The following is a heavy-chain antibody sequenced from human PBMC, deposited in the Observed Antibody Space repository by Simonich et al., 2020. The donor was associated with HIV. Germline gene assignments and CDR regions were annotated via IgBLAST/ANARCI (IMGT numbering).Heavy chain of an antibody. CDR2: IRSKAYGGTT. CDR3: TSSDYDSSDYYYRYFQH. J-gene: IGHJ1*01. V-gene: IGHV3-49*03. CDR1: GFTFGDYA. Sequence: EVQLLESGGGLVQPGGSLRLSCAGSGFTFGDYAMSWFRQAPGKGLEWVGFIRSKAYGGTTEYAASVKGRFTISRDDSKSIAYLQMNSLKTEDTAVYYCTSSDYDSSDYYYRYFQHWGQGTLVTVSS. D-gene: IGHD3-22*01.